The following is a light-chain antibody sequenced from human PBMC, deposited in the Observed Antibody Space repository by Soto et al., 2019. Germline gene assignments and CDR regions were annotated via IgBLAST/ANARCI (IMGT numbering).Light chain of an antibody. CDR2: KAS. CDR1: QSIDTW. Sequence: DIQMTQSPSTLSASIGDRVTITCRASQSIDTWLAWYQQKPGKTPKLLIYKASSLQTGVPSRFSGSGSGTEFTLTINGLQPDDFANYYCQHYNSYSRTFGQGTKV. J-gene: IGKJ1*01. V-gene: IGKV1-5*03. CDR3: QHYNSYSRT.